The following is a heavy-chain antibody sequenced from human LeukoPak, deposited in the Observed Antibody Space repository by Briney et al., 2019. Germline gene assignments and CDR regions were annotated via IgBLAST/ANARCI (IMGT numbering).Heavy chain of an antibody. V-gene: IGHV4-61*01. CDR2: IYYSGST. Sequence: SETLSLTCTVSGGSVSSGSYYWSWIRQPPGKGLGWIGYIYYSGSTNYNPSLKSRATISVDTSKNQFSLKLSSVTAADTAVYYCARDNNGDRDAFDIWGQGTMVTVSS. J-gene: IGHJ3*02. CDR3: ARDNNGDRDAFDI. CDR1: GGSVSSGSYY. D-gene: IGHD4-17*01.